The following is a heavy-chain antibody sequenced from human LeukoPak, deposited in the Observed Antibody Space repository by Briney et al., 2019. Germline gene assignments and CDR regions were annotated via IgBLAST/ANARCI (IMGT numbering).Heavy chain of an antibody. J-gene: IGHJ4*02. CDR1: GFTFKSYA. Sequence: GGSLRLSCSASGFTFKSYAMHWVRQASGKGLEYVSSINTNGANTYYADSVKGRFTISRDNSRNTVYVQMNSLTPEDTAVYYCVKGLNYSSSQMDSWGQGTLVTVSS. V-gene: IGHV3-64*05. D-gene: IGHD6-6*01. CDR3: VKGLNYSSSQMDS. CDR2: INTNGANT.